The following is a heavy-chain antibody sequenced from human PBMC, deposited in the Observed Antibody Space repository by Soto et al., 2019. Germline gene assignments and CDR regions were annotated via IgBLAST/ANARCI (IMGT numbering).Heavy chain of an antibody. CDR1: GGTFSSYA. Sequence: SVKVSCKASGGTFSSYAISWVRQAPGQGLEWMGGIIPIFGTANYAQKFQGRVTITADESTSTAYMELSSLRSEDTAVYYCARDASYYYDSSGYYREFYFDYWGQGTLVTVSS. CDR2: IIPIFGTA. J-gene: IGHJ4*02. CDR3: ARDASYYYDSSGYYREFYFDY. V-gene: IGHV1-69*13. D-gene: IGHD3-22*01.